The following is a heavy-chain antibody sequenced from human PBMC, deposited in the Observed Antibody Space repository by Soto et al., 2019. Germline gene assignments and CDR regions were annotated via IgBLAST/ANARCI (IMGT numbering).Heavy chain of an antibody. D-gene: IGHD4-4*01. V-gene: IGHV4-39*01. J-gene: IGHJ4*02. Sequence: SETLSLTCTVSGGSISSSSYYWGWIRQPPGKGLEWIGSIYYSGSTYYNPSLKSRVTISVDTSKNQFSLKLSSVTAADAAVYYCARVGPSIRNSNSDYWGQGTLVTVSS. CDR3: ARVGPSIRNSNSDY. CDR2: IYYSGST. CDR1: GGSISSSSYY.